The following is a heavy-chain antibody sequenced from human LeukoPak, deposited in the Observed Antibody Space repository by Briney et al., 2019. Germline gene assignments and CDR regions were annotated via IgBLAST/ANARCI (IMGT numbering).Heavy chain of an antibody. CDR1: GYTFTGYY. CDR2: INPNSGGT. Sequence: GASVKVSCKASGYTFTGYYMHWVRQAPGQGLEWMGRINPNSGGTNYAQKFQGRVIMTRDTSISTAYMELSRLRSDDTAVYYCARDFRPKFEYSSSTYAFDIWGQGTMVTVSS. CDR3: ARDFRPKFEYSSSTYAFDI. D-gene: IGHD6-6*01. V-gene: IGHV1-2*06. J-gene: IGHJ3*02.